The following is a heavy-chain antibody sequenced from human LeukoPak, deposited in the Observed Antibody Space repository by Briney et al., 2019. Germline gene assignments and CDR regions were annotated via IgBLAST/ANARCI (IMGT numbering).Heavy chain of an antibody. CDR3: ARGDWQGTRALDY. CDR2: IYYSGST. CDR1: GGSISSYY. J-gene: IGHJ4*02. Sequence: SETLSLTCTVSGGSISSYYWSWIRQPPGKGLEWIGYIYYSGSTNYNPSLKSRVTISVDTSKNQFSLKLSSVTAADTAVYYCARGDWQGTRALDYWGQGTLVTVSS. V-gene: IGHV4-59*01. D-gene: IGHD2-21*01.